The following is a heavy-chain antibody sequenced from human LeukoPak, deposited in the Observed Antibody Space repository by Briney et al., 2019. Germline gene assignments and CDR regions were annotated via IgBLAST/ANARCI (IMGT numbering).Heavy chain of an antibody. J-gene: IGHJ4*02. D-gene: IGHD3-22*01. CDR2: ISDSGRA. CDR3: ARGTDMTPSTGYYSIVY. V-gene: IGHV4-4*07. Sequence: KASETLSLTCTVSGGSITGYYWTWIRQPAGKGLEWIGRISDSGRAYYNHSLESRVTITLDTSNNRFSLKVTSVTAADTAVYYCARGTDMTPSTGYYSIVYWGQASLVSVSS. CDR1: GGSITGYY.